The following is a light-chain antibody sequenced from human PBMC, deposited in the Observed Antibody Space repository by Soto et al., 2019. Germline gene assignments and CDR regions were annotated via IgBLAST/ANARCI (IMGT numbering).Light chain of an antibody. CDR1: SSDVGSYNS. Sequence: QSVLTQPASVSGSPGQSIAISCTGTSSDVGSYNSVSWYQQHPGKAPKLMIYEGSKRPSGVSDRFSGSKSGITASLTISGLQAADEADYYCSLYTSENTYVFGTGTKLTVL. J-gene: IGLJ1*01. CDR3: SLYTSENTYV. V-gene: IGLV2-14*02. CDR2: EGS.